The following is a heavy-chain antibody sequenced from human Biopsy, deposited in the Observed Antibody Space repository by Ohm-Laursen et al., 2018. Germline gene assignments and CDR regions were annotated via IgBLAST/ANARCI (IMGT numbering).Heavy chain of an antibody. CDR2: INAKTGDT. CDR3: ARDFNYDGGGSFNFDY. J-gene: IGHJ4*02. Sequence: SVKVSCNASGYTFTGYHVHWVRQAPGQGLEWMGWINAKTGDTNYAQKFQGRVTMTRNTSISTAYMGPSSLTSVDTAVYYCARDFNYDGGGSFNFDYWGQGTLVTVSS. V-gene: IGHV1-2*02. CDR1: GYTFTGYH. D-gene: IGHD3-22*01.